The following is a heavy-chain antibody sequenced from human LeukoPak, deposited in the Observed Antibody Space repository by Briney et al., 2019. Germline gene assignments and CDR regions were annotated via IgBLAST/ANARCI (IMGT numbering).Heavy chain of an antibody. Sequence: ASVKVSCKASGGTFSSYAISWVRQAPGQGLEWMGGIIPIFGTANYAQKFQGRVTITADESTSTAYMELSSLRSEDTAVYYCARSPQCSGGSCYPKWAVYYYGMDVWGQGTTVTVSS. J-gene: IGHJ6*02. CDR3: ARSPQCSGGSCYPKWAVYYYGMDV. V-gene: IGHV1-69*01. CDR1: GGTFSSYA. D-gene: IGHD2-15*01. CDR2: IIPIFGTA.